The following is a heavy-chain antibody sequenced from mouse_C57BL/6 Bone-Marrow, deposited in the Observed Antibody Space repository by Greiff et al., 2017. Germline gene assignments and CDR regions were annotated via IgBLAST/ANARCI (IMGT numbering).Heavy chain of an antibody. Sequence: QVQLQQPGAELVKPGASVKLSCKASGYTFTSYWMHWVKQRPGQGLEWIGMIHPNSGSTNYNEKFKRKATLTVDKSSSTASMTLSSLTSEDSAVYYWARYPTNYFGSSPFAYWGQGTLVTVSA. V-gene: IGHV1-64*01. CDR3: ARYPTNYFGSSPFAY. CDR2: IHPNSGST. CDR1: GYTFTSYW. J-gene: IGHJ3*01. D-gene: IGHD1-1*01.